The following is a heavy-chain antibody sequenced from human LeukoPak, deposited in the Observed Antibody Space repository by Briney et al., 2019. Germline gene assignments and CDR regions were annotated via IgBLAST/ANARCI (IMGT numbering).Heavy chain of an antibody. V-gene: IGHV4-34*01. CDR1: GGSFSISY. CDR2: IYHSGGA. J-gene: IGHJ5*02. D-gene: IGHD2-2*01. CDR3: ARHERCSSINCIYNWFDP. Sequence: SETLSLTCGVSGGSFSISYWSWIRQPPGKGLEWIGQIYHSGGANYNPSLRSRVTISIDTSKNQLSLRLSSVTAADTAVYYCARHERCSSINCIYNWFDPWGQGTLVTVSS.